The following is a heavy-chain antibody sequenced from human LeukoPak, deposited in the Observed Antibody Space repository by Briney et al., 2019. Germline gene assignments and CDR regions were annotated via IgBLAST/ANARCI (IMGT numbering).Heavy chain of an antibody. CDR1: GYTFTGYY. CDR2: INPNSGGT. CDR3: ATEYYDILTGYYLGY. J-gene: IGHJ4*02. Sequence: ASVKVSCKASGYTFTGYYMHWVRQAPGQGLEWMGWINPNSGGTDYAQKFQGWVTMTRDTSISTAYMELSRLRSDDTAVYYCATEYYDILTGYYLGYWGQGTLVTVSS. D-gene: IGHD3-9*01. V-gene: IGHV1-2*04.